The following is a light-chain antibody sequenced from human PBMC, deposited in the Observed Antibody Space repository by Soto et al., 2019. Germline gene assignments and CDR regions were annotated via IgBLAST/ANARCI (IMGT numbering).Light chain of an antibody. Sequence: DIQMTQSPSTLSASVGDRVTITCRASQSISSWLAWYQQKPGKAPKLLIYKASSLESGVPSRFSGSESGTEFTLNISSLQPDDFETDYCQQYNSYSPYTFGQGTKLEIK. CDR1: QSISSW. V-gene: IGKV1-5*03. CDR3: QQYNSYSPYT. CDR2: KAS. J-gene: IGKJ2*01.